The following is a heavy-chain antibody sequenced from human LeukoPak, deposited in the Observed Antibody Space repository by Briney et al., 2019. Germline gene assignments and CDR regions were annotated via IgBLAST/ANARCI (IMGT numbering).Heavy chain of an antibody. J-gene: IGHJ3*02. Sequence: GGSLRLSCAASGFTFSSYAMSWVRQAPGKGLEWVSAISGSGGSTYYADFVKGRFTISRDNSKNTLYLQMNSLRAEDTAVYYCAKGTVVPAAARASAFDIWGQGTMVTVSS. D-gene: IGHD2-2*01. CDR2: ISGSGGST. V-gene: IGHV3-23*01. CDR3: AKGTVVPAAARASAFDI. CDR1: GFTFSSYA.